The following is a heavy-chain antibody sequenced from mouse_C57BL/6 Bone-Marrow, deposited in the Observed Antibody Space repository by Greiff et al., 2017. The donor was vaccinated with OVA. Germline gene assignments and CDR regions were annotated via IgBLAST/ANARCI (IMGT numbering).Heavy chain of an antibody. D-gene: IGHD2-1*01. Sequence: VQLQQSGAELVRPGASVKLSCTASGFNIKDDYMHWVKQRPEQGLEWIGWIDPENGDTEYASKFQGKATITADTSSNTAYLQLSSLTSEGTAVYYCARANGNYGRAMDYWGQGTSVTVSS. V-gene: IGHV14-4*01. CDR2: IDPENGDT. J-gene: IGHJ4*01. CDR3: ARANGNYGRAMDY. CDR1: GFNIKDDY.